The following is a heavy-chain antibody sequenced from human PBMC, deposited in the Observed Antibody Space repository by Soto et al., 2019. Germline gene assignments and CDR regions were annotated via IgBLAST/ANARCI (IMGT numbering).Heavy chain of an antibody. D-gene: IGHD3-3*01. J-gene: IGHJ4*02. CDR3: AKAHFGSAKAEGSFDY. Sequence: PGGSLRLSCAASGFTFSSYAMSWVRQAPGKGLEWVSAISGSGGSTYYADSVKGRFTISRDNSKNTLYLQMNSLRAEDTAVYYCAKAHFGSAKAEGSFDYWGQGTLVTVSS. V-gene: IGHV3-23*01. CDR2: ISGSGGST. CDR1: GFTFSSYA.